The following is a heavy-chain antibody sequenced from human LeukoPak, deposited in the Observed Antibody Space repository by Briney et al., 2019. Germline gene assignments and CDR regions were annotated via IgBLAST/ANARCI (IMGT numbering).Heavy chain of an antibody. J-gene: IGHJ4*02. Sequence: SETLSLTCAVYGGSFSGYYWSWIRQPPGKGLEWSGEINHSGSTNYNPSLKSRVTISVDTSKNQFSLKLSSVTAADTAVYYCASFGALRFYGNDYWGQGTLVTVSS. D-gene: IGHD3-3*01. V-gene: IGHV4-34*01. CDR3: ASFGALRFYGNDY. CDR2: INHSGST. CDR1: GGSFSGYY.